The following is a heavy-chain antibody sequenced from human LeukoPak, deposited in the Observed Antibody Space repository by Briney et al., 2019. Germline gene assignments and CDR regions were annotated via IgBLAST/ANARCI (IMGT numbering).Heavy chain of an antibody. CDR3: ARGGHGAQNRYYMDV. Sequence: SETLSLTCAVCGGSFSGYYWSWIRQPPGKGLEWIGEINHSGSTNYNPSLKSRVTISVDTSKNQFSLKLSSVTAADTAVYYCARGGHGAQNRYYMDVWGKGTTVTVSS. CDR2: INHSGST. V-gene: IGHV4-34*01. J-gene: IGHJ6*03. CDR1: GGSFSGYY. D-gene: IGHD4-17*01.